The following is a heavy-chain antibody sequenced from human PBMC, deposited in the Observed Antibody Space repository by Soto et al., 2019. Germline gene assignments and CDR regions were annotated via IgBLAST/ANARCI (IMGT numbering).Heavy chain of an antibody. Sequence: PSETLSLTCTVSGGSISSYYWSWIRQPPGKGLEWIGYIYYSGSTNYNPSLKSRVTISVDTSKNQFSLKLSSVTAADTAVYYCARGAPYCSGSRGAFDIWGQGTMVTVSS. CDR1: GGSISSYY. CDR2: IYYSGST. D-gene: IGHD3-10*01. V-gene: IGHV4-59*01. J-gene: IGHJ3*02. CDR3: ARGAPYCSGSRGAFDI.